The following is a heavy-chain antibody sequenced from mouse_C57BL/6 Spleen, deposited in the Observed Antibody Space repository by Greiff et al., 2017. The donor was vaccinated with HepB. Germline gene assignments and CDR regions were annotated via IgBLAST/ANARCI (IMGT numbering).Heavy chain of an antibody. D-gene: IGHD2-5*01. V-gene: IGHV1-52*01. Sequence: QVQLQQPGAELVRPGSSVKLSCKASGYTFTSYWMHWVKQRPIQGLEWIGNIDPSDSETHYNQKFKDKATLTVDKSSSTDDMQLSSLTSEDSEVYYCARDSNYPRAYWGQGTLVTVTA. CDR3: ARDSNYPRAY. CDR2: IDPSDSET. J-gene: IGHJ3*01. CDR1: GYTFTSYW.